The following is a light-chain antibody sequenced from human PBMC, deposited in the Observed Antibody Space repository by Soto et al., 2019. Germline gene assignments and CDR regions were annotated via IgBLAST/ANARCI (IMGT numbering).Light chain of an antibody. CDR1: SSDVGGYNY. Sequence: QSALTQPASVSGSPGQSITISCTGTSSDVGGYNYVSWYQQHPGKAPKLMIYDVSDRPSGVSNCFSGSKSGNTASLTISGLQAEDEADYYCCSYTSSSTPNYVFGIGTKVTVL. J-gene: IGLJ1*01. CDR2: DVS. CDR3: CSYTSSSTPNYV. V-gene: IGLV2-14*01.